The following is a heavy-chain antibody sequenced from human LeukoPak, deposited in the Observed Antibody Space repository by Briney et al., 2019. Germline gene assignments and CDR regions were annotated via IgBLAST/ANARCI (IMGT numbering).Heavy chain of an antibody. CDR2: IQSDGSQE. D-gene: IGHD3-10*01. CDR3: ARDSCLIKTCLDY. Sequence: HAGGSLRLSCATSGFIFSHFGMHWVRQAPGKGLEWVAAIQSDGSQEYFADSVKGRSTISRDKSKSTMYLQIDTLRAEDTAVYYCARDSCLIKTCLDYWGQGTLVTVSS. J-gene: IGHJ4*02. CDR1: GFIFSHFG. V-gene: IGHV3-33*01.